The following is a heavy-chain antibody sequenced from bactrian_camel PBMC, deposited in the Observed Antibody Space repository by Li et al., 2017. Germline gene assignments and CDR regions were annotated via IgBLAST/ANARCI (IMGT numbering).Heavy chain of an antibody. Sequence: QLVESGGGLVQPGGSLRLSCAASGFTFSSYWMHWVRQAPGKGLERVSAISSLSITTYHGDSMKGRFTISRDNAKNTVYLQMNNLKPEDTGMYFCAAEGYDGSCRVGGQFDYWGQGTQVTVS. V-gene: IGHV3S25*01. CDR3: AAEGYDGSCRVGGQFDY. D-gene: IGHD6*01. CDR1: GFTFSSYW. CDR2: ISSLSITT. J-gene: IGHJ4*01.